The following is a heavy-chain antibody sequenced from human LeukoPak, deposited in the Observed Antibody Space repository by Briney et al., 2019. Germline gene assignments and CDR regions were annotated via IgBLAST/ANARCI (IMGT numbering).Heavy chain of an antibody. Sequence: GGSLSLSCEASGFTFSSYAMHWVRQAPGKGLEWVAVISYDGSNKYYADSVKGRFTISRDNSKNTLYLQMNSLRAEDTAVYYCARAELVFSNMDVWGKGTTVTVSS. CDR1: GFTFSSYA. V-gene: IGHV3-30*04. J-gene: IGHJ6*03. CDR2: ISYDGSNK. D-gene: IGHD6-13*01. CDR3: ARAELVFSNMDV.